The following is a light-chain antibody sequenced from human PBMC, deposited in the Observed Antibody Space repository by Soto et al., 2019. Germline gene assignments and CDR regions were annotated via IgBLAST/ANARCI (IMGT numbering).Light chain of an antibody. CDR1: QSVRSNF. CDR2: GAS. J-gene: IGKJ2*01. Sequence: EIVLTQSPGTLSLSPGERATLSCRASQSVRSNFLAWYQQKPGQAPRVLIYGASKRATGIPDRFSGSGSGTDFSLTISRLEPEDFEVYYCHQYDNAPQTYGQGTKVDIK. V-gene: IGKV3-20*01. CDR3: HQYDNAPQT.